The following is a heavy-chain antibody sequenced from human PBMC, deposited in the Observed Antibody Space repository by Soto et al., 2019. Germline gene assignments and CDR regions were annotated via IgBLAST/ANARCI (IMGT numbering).Heavy chain of an antibody. V-gene: IGHV1-69*08. CDR3: ARDRPRNYYYYGMDV. CDR2: IIPILGIA. CDR1: GGTFSSYT. J-gene: IGHJ6*02. Sequence: QVQLVQSGAEVKKPGSLVKVSCKASGGTFSSYTISWVRQAPGQGLEWMGRIIPILGIANYAQKFQGRVTIXXDXSXXTAYMELSSLRSEDTAVYYCARDRPRNYYYYGMDVWGQGTTVTVSS.